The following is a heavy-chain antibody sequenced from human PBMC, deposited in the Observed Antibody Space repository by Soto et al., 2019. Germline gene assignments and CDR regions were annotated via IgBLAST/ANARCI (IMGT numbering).Heavy chain of an antibody. CDR3: ARGVSIDYNWFDP. V-gene: IGHV1-18*01. J-gene: IGHJ5*02. Sequence: ASVKVSCKGSGYSFTTYGMNWLRQVPGQGLEWMGWISGYSGNTNFAQKFEDRLTLTTDTSTNTAYMELRTLRSDDTAVYYCARGVSIDYNWFDPWGQGTLVTVSS. CDR1: GYSFTTYG. CDR2: ISGYSGNT. D-gene: IGHD3-9*01.